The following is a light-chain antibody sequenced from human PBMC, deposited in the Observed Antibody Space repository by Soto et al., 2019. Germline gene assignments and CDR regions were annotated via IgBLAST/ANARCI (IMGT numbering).Light chain of an antibody. V-gene: IGLV1-44*01. J-gene: IGLJ3*02. CDR3: ATWDDTLNVWM. Sequence: QPVLTQTPSASGTPGPRVTISCSGSSSNIGSNTVNWYQQLPSTAPKLLIYYNNQRPSGVPDRFSGSKSGTSASLAISGVQSEDEADYYCATWDDTLNVWMFGGGTKLTVL. CDR1: SSNIGSNT. CDR2: YNN.